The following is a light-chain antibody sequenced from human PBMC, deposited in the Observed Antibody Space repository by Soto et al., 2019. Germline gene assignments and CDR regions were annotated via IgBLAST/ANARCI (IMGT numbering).Light chain of an antibody. CDR3: QQYYNWAWT. Sequence: EIVMTQSPATLSASPGERATLSCRASQSVSSNLAWYQQKPGQAPRLLIYGASTRATGIPARFSGSGSGTEFTLTISSLQSEDSAVYNCQQYYNWAWTFGQGTKVDIK. J-gene: IGKJ1*01. CDR2: GAS. V-gene: IGKV3-15*01. CDR1: QSVSSN.